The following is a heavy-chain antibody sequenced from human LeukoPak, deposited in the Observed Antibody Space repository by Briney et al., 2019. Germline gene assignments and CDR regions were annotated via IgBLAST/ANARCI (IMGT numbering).Heavy chain of an antibody. CDR2: INPNSGGT. V-gene: IGHV1-2*02. D-gene: IGHD5-12*01. Sequence: GASVKVSCKASGYTFTGHYMHWVRQAPGQGLEWMGWINPNSGGTNYAQSFQGRVTMTRDTSISTAYMELSRLRSDDTAVYYCARDLRGYSGYYFDYWGQGTLVTVSS. CDR3: ARDLRGYSGYYFDY. CDR1: GYTFTGHY. J-gene: IGHJ4*02.